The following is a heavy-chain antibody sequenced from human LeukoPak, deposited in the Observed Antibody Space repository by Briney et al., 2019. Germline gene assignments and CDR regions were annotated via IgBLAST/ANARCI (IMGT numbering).Heavy chain of an antibody. CDR1: GVSISSSNSY. CDR3: ARGGTRPYCSGGSCFWQNWFDP. J-gene: IGHJ5*02. CDR2: IYYSGNT. V-gene: IGHV4-39*07. D-gene: IGHD2-15*01. Sequence: SETLSLTCTVSGVSISSSNSYWGWIRQPPGKGLEWIGSIYYSGNTYYNPSLKSRVTISVDTSKNQFSLKLSSVTAADTAVYYCARGGTRPYCSGGSCFWQNWFDPWGQGTLVTVSS.